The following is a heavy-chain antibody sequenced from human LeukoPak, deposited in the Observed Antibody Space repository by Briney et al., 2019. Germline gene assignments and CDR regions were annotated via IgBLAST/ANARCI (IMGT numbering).Heavy chain of an antibody. V-gene: IGHV4-39*01. CDR1: GGSISSSSYY. CDR2: FYYSGST. J-gene: IGHJ4*02. CDR3: ATSYGGTFNY. D-gene: IGHD4-23*01. Sequence: SETLSLTCTVSGGSISSSSYYWGWIRQPPGKGLEWIGSFYYSGSTYYNPSLKSRVTISVDTSKNQFSLRLTSVTATDTAVFFCATSYGGTFNYWGQGTLVTVFS.